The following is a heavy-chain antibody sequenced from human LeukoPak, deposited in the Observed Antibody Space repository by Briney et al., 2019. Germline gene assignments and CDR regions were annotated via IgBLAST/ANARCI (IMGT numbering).Heavy chain of an antibody. Sequence: GGSLRLSCAASGFTFSSYAMHWVRQAPGKGLEWVAVISYDGSNKYYADSVKGRFTISRDNSKNTLYLQMNSLRAEDTAVYYCAKDMYSGYDYVFDYWGQGTLVTVSS. V-gene: IGHV3-30*04. CDR1: GFTFSSYA. CDR2: ISYDGSNK. J-gene: IGHJ4*02. D-gene: IGHD5-12*01. CDR3: AKDMYSGYDYVFDY.